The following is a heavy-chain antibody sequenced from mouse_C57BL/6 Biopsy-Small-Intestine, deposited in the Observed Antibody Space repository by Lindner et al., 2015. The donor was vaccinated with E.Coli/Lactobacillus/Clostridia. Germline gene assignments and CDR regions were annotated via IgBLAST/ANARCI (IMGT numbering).Heavy chain of an antibody. CDR2: IYPGDGDT. V-gene: IGHV1-80*01. Sequence: VQLQESGAELVKAWGPRVKISCKASGNAFSSYWMNWVKQRPGKGLEWIGQIYPGDGDTNYNGKFKGKATLTADKSSSTAYMQPSSLTSEDSAVYLCASQLGRGWGHFDYWGQGTTLTVSS. CDR1: GNAFSSYW. J-gene: IGHJ2*01. D-gene: IGHD4-1*02. CDR3: ASQLGRGWGHFDY.